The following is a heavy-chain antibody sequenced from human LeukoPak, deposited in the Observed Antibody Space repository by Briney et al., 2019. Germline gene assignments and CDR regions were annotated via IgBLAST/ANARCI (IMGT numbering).Heavy chain of an antibody. D-gene: IGHD6-6*01. CDR2: ISYDGSNK. CDR1: GFTFGSYG. Sequence: GGSLRLSCAASGFTFGSYGMHWVRQAPGKGLEWVAVISYDGSNKYYADSVKGRFTISRDNSKNTLYLQMNSLRAEDTAVYYCAKGFTWSSSYFDYWGQGTLVTVSS. J-gene: IGHJ4*02. CDR3: AKGFTWSSSYFDY. V-gene: IGHV3-30*18.